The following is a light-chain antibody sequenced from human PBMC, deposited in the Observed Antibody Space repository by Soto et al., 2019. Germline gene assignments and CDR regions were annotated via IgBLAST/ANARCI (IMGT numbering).Light chain of an antibody. J-gene: IGKJ1*01. CDR2: QMS. CDR3: QQYKTLCS. V-gene: IGKV1-5*03. CDR1: QSVTTS. Sequence: DIQMTQSPSIVSATVGDRVTIPCRASQSVTTSLAWYQQKPGQAPKLLIFQMSTLANGVPSRFSGSGSGTEFTLAISSLQPDDFATYFCQQYKTLCSFGQGTMVDIK.